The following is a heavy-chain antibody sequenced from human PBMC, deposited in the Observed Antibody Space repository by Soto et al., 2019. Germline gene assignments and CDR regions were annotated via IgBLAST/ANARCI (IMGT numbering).Heavy chain of an antibody. J-gene: IGHJ6*02. D-gene: IGHD5-18*01. CDR2: INSDGSST. CDR1: GFTFSSYW. CDR3: ARDGKPADTAMPFLNYGMDV. Sequence: GGSLRLSCAASGFTFSSYWMHWVRQAPGKGLVWVSRINSDGSSTSYADSVKGRFTISRDNAKNTLYLQMNSLRAEDTAVYYCARDGKPADTAMPFLNYGMDVWGQGTTVTVSS. V-gene: IGHV3-74*01.